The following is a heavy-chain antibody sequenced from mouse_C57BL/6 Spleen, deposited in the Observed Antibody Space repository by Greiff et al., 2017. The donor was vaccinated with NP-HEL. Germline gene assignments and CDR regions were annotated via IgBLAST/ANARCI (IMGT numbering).Heavy chain of an antibody. CDR1: GYTFTSYW. V-gene: IGHV1-7*01. CDR2: INPSSGYT. CDR3: ARSLYDYYYAMDY. D-gene: IGHD2-4*01. Sequence: VQLQQSGAELAKPGASVKLSCKASGYTFTSYWMHWVKQRPGQGLEWIGYINPSSGYTKYNQKFKDKATLTADKSSSTAYMQLSSLTYEDSAVYYCARSLYDYYYAMDYWGQGTSVTVSS. J-gene: IGHJ4*01.